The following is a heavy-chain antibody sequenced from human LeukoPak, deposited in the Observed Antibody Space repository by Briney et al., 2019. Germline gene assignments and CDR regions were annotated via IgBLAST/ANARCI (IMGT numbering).Heavy chain of an antibody. D-gene: IGHD6-13*01. CDR2: ISSTTNYI. CDR1: GFTFSSHS. J-gene: IGHJ4*02. CDR3: ARVRLIAAAYYFDY. Sequence: GGSLRLSCAASGFTFSSHSMNWVRQAPGKGLEWVSSISSTTNYIYYTDSVKGRFTISRDNAKNSLYLQMNSLRAEDTAVYYCARVRLIAAAYYFDYWGQGTLVTVSS. V-gene: IGHV3-21*01.